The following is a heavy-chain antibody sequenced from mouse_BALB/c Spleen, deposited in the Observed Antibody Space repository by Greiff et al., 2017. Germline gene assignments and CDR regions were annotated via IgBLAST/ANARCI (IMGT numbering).Heavy chain of an antibody. CDR3: AIYDGYYRGYYAMDY. J-gene: IGHJ4*01. Sequence: VKLMESGPGLVAPSQTLSITCTVSGFSLTNSGVHWVRQSPGKGLEWLGVIWGDGSTNYNSAFKSRLSISKDNTKSQVFLKMNSLQTDDTARYYWAIYDGYYRGYYAMDYWGQGTSVTVSS. CDR1: GFSLTNSG. V-gene: IGHV2-6-6*01. D-gene: IGHD2-3*01. CDR2: IWGDGST.